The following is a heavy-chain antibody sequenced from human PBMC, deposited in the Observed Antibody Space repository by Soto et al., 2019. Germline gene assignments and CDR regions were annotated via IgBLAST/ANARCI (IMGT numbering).Heavy chain of an antibody. Sequence: ASVKVSCKASGYTFTSYAIHWVRQAPGHRLEWLGWINAGNGKARYPQEFQDRVTITTDESTSTTYMELSSLRSEDTSVYYCAREKGRYYDSSGYYYPWGQGTLVTVSS. J-gene: IGHJ5*02. CDR3: AREKGRYYDSSGYYYP. V-gene: IGHV1-3*03. CDR2: INAGNGKA. D-gene: IGHD3-22*01. CDR1: GYTFTSYA.